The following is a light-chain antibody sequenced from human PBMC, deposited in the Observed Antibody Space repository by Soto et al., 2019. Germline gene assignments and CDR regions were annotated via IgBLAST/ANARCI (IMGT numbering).Light chain of an antibody. Sequence: EIVLTQSPATLSLSPGEGAPLSCRASESVSNYVAWYQQKPGQAPRLLIYDASNRADGVPARFSGSGSVTDFTLTISSLEPEDFAVYYCQQRTTWPLISFGGGTRLEIK. V-gene: IGKV3-11*01. CDR2: DAS. J-gene: IGKJ4*01. CDR1: ESVSNY. CDR3: QQRTTWPLIS.